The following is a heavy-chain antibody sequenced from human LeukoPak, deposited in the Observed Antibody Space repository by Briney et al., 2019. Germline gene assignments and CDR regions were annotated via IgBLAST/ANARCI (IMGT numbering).Heavy chain of an antibody. V-gene: IGHV5-51*01. J-gene: IGHJ5*02. D-gene: IGHD3-10*01. Sequence: GESLKISCQGSGYSFTSYWIGWVRQMPGKGLEWMGIIYPGDSDTRYSPSFQGQVTISADKSISTAYLQWSSLKASDTAMYYCARARAPYVLWFGELSPPFDPWGQGTLVTVSS. CDR1: GYSFTSYW. CDR2: IYPGDSDT. CDR3: ARARAPYVLWFGELSPPFDP.